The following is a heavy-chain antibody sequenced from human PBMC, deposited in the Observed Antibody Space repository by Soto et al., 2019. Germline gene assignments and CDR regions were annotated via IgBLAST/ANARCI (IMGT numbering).Heavy chain of an antibody. J-gene: IGHJ6*02. V-gene: IGHV3-23*01. CDR1: GFTFSSNA. D-gene: IGHD1-1*01. Sequence: GGSLRLSCAASGFTFSSNAMSWVRQAPGKGLEWVSGISSSGGSTYYADSVKGRFTISRDNSKNILYLQMNNLRDEDTAVYYCARTNRGHYYYGMDVWGQGTTVTVSS. CDR2: ISSSGGST. CDR3: ARTNRGHYYYGMDV.